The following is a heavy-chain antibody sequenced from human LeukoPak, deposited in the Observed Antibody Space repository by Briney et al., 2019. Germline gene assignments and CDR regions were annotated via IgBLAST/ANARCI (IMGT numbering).Heavy chain of an antibody. Sequence: SATLSLTCAVYGGSFSGSYCSWIRQPPGKGLEWIGQIKRSGSTNYNPSLKSRVTISLDTSKNQVSLKMSSVTAADTAVYYCAREGYWGQGTLVTVSS. CDR2: IKRSGST. CDR1: GGSFSGSY. CDR3: AREGY. J-gene: IGHJ4*02. V-gene: IGHV4-34*01.